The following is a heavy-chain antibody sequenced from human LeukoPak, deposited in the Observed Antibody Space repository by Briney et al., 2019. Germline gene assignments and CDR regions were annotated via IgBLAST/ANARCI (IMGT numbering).Heavy chain of an antibody. CDR1: GGSISSSSYY. Sequence: PSETLSLTCTVSGGSISSSSYYWGWIRQPPGKGLEWIGSIYYSGSTYYNPSLKSRVTISVDKSKNQFSLKLSSVTAADTAVYYCARDGVWFGDLSSSSLYYGMDVWGQGTTVTVSS. V-gene: IGHV4-39*07. CDR2: IYYSGST. J-gene: IGHJ6*02. D-gene: IGHD3-10*01. CDR3: ARDGVWFGDLSSSSLYYGMDV.